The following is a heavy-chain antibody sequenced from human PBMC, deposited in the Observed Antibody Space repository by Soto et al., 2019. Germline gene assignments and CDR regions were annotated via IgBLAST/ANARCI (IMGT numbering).Heavy chain of an antibody. CDR3: ARGEKGCSGGSCLPPWAFDI. CDR1: GYTFTGYY. CDR2: INPNSGGT. J-gene: IGHJ3*02. Sequence: ASVKVSCKASGYTFTGYYMHWVRQAPGQGLEWMGWINPNSGGTNYAQKFQGWVTMTRDTSISTAYMELSRLRSDDTAVYYCARGEKGCSGGSCLPPWAFDIWGQGTMVTVSS. D-gene: IGHD2-15*01. V-gene: IGHV1-2*04.